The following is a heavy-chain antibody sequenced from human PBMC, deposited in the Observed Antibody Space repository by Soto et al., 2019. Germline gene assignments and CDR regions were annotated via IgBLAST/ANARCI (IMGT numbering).Heavy chain of an antibody. Sequence: SVKFSCKASGGTFGSYAISWVRQAPGQGLEWMGGIIPIFGTANYAQKFQGRVTITADESTSTAYMELSSLRSEDTAVYYCARDPGEAKRGYYYYYYGMDVWGQGTTVTVSS. V-gene: IGHV1-69*01. CDR1: GGTFGSYA. CDR2: IIPIFGTA. D-gene: IGHD2-21*01. CDR3: ARDPGEAKRGYYYYYYGMDV. J-gene: IGHJ6*02.